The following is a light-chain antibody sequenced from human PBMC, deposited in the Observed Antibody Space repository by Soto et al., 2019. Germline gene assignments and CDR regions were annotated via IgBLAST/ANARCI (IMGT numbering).Light chain of an antibody. CDR3: QQYNSYPLT. CDR1: QSISTW. CDR2: QAS. J-gene: IGKJ4*01. V-gene: IGKV1-5*03. Sequence: DIQMTQSPSTLSASVGDWVTIACRASQSISTWLAWYQQSPGNAPKLLIYQASSLQSGVPSRFSGSGSGTEFTLTISSLQPDDFATYYCQQYNSYPLTFGGGTKVEIK.